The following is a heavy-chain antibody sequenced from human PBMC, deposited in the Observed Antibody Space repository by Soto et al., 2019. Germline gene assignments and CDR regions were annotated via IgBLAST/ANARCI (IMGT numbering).Heavy chain of an antibody. J-gene: IGHJ4*02. CDR3: ARETDRYYDILTGPLGY. CDR2: IWYDGSNK. CDR1: GFTFSSYG. Sequence: QVQLVESGGGVVQPGRSLRLSCAASGFTFSSYGMHWVRQAPGKGLEWVAVIWYDGSNKYYADSVKGRFTISRDNSKNTLYLQINRLRAEDTAVYYCARETDRYYDILTGPLGYWGQGTLVTVSS. V-gene: IGHV3-33*01. D-gene: IGHD3-9*01.